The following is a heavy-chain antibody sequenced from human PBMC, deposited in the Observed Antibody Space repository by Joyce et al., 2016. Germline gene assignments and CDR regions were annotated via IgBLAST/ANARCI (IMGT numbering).Heavy chain of an antibody. CDR3: ARRDRNSRNWFDP. D-gene: IGHD1/OR15-1a*01. Sequence: VQLQESGPGLVKPSQTLSLTCTVSGGSIAAGGYFWSWIRQRPVQGLEWIGYVDDSETAYYNPSLRSRLSMSFDTTKNQFSLNLKSVTAADTAVYYCARRDRNSRNWFDPWGQGTLVTVSS. J-gene: IGHJ5*02. CDR1: GGSIAAGGYF. V-gene: IGHV4-31*03. CDR2: VDDSETA.